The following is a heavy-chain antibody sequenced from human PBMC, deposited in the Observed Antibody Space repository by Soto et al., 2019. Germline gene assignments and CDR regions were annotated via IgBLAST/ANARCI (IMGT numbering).Heavy chain of an antibody. CDR2: INQDGSVK. D-gene: IGHD3-22*01. J-gene: IGHJ6*02. V-gene: IGHV3-7*05. CDR3: ARESHDSAPYGMDV. Sequence: PGGSLRLSCAASGFSFSNHWMSWVRQAPGKGLEWVANINQDGSVKCYVDSVKGRFTISRDNAKYSLFLQLSSLRAEDTALYYCARESHDSAPYGMDVWGQGTTVTSP. CDR1: GFSFSNHW.